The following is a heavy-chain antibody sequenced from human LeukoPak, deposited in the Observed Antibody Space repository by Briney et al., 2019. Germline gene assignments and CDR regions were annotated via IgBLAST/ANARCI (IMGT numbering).Heavy chain of an antibody. CDR3: ARGREPEAFDI. D-gene: IGHD1-26*01. J-gene: IGHJ3*02. V-gene: IGHV1-8*01. Sequence: GASVKVSCKASGYTFTSYDINWVRQATGQGLGWMGWMNTNSGNTGYAQKFQGRVTMTRNTSISIAYIELSSLRSEDTAVYYCARGREPEAFDIWGQGTMVTVSS. CDR1: GYTFTSYD. CDR2: MNTNSGNT.